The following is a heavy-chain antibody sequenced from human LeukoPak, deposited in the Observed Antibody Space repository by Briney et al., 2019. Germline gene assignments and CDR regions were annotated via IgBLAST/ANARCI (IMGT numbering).Heavy chain of an antibody. Sequence: GGSLRLSCAASGFTFSDYYMSWIRQAPGKGLEWVSYISSSGSTIYYADSVKGRFTIPRDNAKNSLYLQMNSLRAEDTAVYYCARVPGYCSSTSCPYWYFDLWGRGTLVTVSS. V-gene: IGHV3-11*04. CDR3: ARVPGYCSSTSCPYWYFDL. D-gene: IGHD2-2*01. CDR1: GFTFSDYY. CDR2: ISSSGSTI. J-gene: IGHJ2*01.